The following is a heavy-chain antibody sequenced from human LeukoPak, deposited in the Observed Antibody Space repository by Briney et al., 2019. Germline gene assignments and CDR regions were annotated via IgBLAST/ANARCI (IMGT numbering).Heavy chain of an antibody. J-gene: IGHJ3*02. CDR3: AKDPNGDYVGAFDS. V-gene: IGHV3-23*01. Sequence: GGSLRLSSAASALRFSSFAMTWVRQVPGEGLEWVSGIHGSGETTYYADSVKGRFTISRDNSREMLYLQMNSLRVEDTAVYYCAKDPNGDYVGAFDSWGQGTMVTVSS. CDR1: ALRFSSFA. CDR2: IHGSGETT. D-gene: IGHD4-17*01.